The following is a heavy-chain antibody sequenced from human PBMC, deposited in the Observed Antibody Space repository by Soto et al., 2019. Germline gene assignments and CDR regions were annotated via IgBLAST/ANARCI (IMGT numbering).Heavy chain of an antibody. D-gene: IGHD3-16*02. Sequence: GGSLRLSCAASGFTFSNAWMSWVRQAPGKGLEWVGRIKSKTDGGTTDYAAPVKGRFTISRDDSKNTLYLQMNSLKTEDTAVYYCTTDRVDYIWGSYRRFDPWGQGTLVTVSS. CDR2: IKSKTDGGTT. V-gene: IGHV3-15*01. J-gene: IGHJ5*02. CDR3: TTDRVDYIWGSYRRFDP. CDR1: GFTFSNAW.